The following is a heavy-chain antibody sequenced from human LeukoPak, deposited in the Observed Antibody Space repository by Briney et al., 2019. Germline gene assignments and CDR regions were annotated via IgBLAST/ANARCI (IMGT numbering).Heavy chain of an antibody. CDR2: ISGSGGST. V-gene: IGHV3-23*01. Sequence: GGSLRLSCAASGFTFSSYAMSWVRQAPGKGLEWVSAISGSGGSTYYADSVEGRFTISRDNSKNTLYVQMNSLRAEDTAVYYCANTYYYDSRGYYYYYGMDVWGQGTTVTVSS. D-gene: IGHD3-22*01. CDR1: GFTFSSYA. CDR3: ANTYYYDSRGYYYYYGMDV. J-gene: IGHJ6*02.